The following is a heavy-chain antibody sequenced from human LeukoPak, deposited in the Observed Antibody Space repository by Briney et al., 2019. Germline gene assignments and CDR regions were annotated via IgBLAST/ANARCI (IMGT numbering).Heavy chain of an antibody. D-gene: IGHD6-19*01. Sequence: NPGGSLRLSCATSGFSFSSYSMTWVRQAPGKGLDWVSSINSYSSDIYYADSVKGRSTISRDNAKNSLYLQMNSLRAEDTAVYYCAKGPWLAYPYYFDYWGQGTLVTVSS. V-gene: IGHV3-21*04. J-gene: IGHJ4*02. CDR1: GFSFSSYS. CDR3: AKGPWLAYPYYFDY. CDR2: INSYSSDI.